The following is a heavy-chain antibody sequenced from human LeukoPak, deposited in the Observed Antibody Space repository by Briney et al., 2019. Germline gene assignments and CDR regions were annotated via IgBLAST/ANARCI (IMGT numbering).Heavy chain of an antibody. Sequence: ASVKVSCKASGYTFTSYGISWVRQAPGQGLEWMGWISAYNGNTNYAQKLQGRVTMTTDTSTSTAYMELRSLRSDDTAAYYCARDSDSGDFDWSIPFDYWGQGTLVTVSS. D-gene: IGHD3-9*01. J-gene: IGHJ4*02. CDR2: ISAYNGNT. CDR1: GYTFTSYG. V-gene: IGHV1-18*01. CDR3: ARDSDSGDFDWSIPFDY.